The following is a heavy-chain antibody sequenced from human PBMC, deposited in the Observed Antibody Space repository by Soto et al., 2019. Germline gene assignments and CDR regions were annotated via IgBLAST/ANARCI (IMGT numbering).Heavy chain of an antibody. CDR3: ARGYCSGGSCGLFDY. V-gene: IGHV4-31*03. D-gene: IGHD2-15*01. J-gene: IGHJ4*02. CDR2: IYYSGST. CDR1: GGSISSGGYY. Sequence: PSETLSLTCTVSGGSISSGGYYWSWIRQHPGKGLEWIGYIYYSGSTYYNPSLKSRITISVDTSKNQFSLKLSSVTAADTAVYYCARGYCSGGSCGLFDYWGQGTLVTVSS.